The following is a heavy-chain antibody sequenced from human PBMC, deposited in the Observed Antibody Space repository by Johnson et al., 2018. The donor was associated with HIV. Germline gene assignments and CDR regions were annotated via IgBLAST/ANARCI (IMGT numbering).Heavy chain of an antibody. V-gene: IGHV3-33*06. CDR2: IWYDGSNK. CDR1: GFTFSSYG. J-gene: IGHJ3*02. D-gene: IGHD1-7*01. Sequence: QVQLVESGGGVVQPGRSLRLSCAASGFTFSSYGMHWVRQAPGKGLEWVAVIWYDGSNKYYADSVKGRFTISKDNSKTTRYLQMNSLRAEDTAVYYCSKDKDNWNYGAFDIWGQGTMVTVSS. CDR3: SKDKDNWNYGAFDI.